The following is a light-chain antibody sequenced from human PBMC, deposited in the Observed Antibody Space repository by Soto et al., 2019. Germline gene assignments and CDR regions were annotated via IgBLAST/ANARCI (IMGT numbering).Light chain of an antibody. CDR3: QQYDNSRWT. V-gene: IGKV3-20*01. CDR1: QSVGSTN. Sequence: EIVLTQSPGTLSLSPGERATLSCGASQSVGSTNLAWYQQKPGQAPRLLIYGTSSRPIGIPDRFSGSGSGTDFTLTISRLEPKDFAVYYCQQYDNSRWTFGQGTRVEIK. CDR2: GTS. J-gene: IGKJ1*01.